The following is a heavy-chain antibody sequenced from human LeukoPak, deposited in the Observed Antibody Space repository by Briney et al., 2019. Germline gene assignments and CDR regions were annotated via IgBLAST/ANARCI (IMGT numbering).Heavy chain of an antibody. J-gene: IGHJ5*02. CDR2: IRDSGEA. CDR1: GFTVSDYY. Sequence: PGGSLRLSCAASGFTVSDYYMSWVRQAPGKGLEWVGLIRDSGEAFYADFARGRFAISRDESENTLYLQMNSLRVEDTAVYFCARDRAANQDWVEFDPWGQGTPVIVSS. CDR3: ARDRAANQDWVEFDP. V-gene: IGHV3-66*03. D-gene: IGHD3/OR15-3a*01.